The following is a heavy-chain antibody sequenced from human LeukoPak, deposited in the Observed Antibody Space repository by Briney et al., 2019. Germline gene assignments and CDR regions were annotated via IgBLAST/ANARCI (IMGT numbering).Heavy chain of an antibody. Sequence: GGSLRLSCAASGFTFSSYGMHWVRQAPGKGLEWVAFIRYDGSNKYYADSVKGRFTISRDNAKNSLYLQMNSLRAEDTAVYYCARERAFDIWGQGTMVTVSS. J-gene: IGHJ3*02. CDR2: IRYDGSNK. V-gene: IGHV3-30*02. CDR3: ARERAFDI. CDR1: GFTFSSYG.